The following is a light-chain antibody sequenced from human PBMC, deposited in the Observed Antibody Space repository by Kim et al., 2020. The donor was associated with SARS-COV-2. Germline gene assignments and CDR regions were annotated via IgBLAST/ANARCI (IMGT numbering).Light chain of an antibody. CDR2: DAS. V-gene: IGKV3-11*01. J-gene: IGKJ4*01. Sequence: PGERATLSCRPSQNIDTYLAWYQQRPGQAPRLLVYDASNRATGVPDRFSGSGSGTDFTLTISSLEPEDFSIYYCQQRNSWPPAVTFGGGTKVDIK. CDR1: QNIDTY. CDR3: QQRNSWPPAVT.